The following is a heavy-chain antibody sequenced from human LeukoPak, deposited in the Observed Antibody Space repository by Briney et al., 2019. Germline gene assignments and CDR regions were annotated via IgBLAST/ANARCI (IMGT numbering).Heavy chain of an antibody. CDR1: GFTFSSYW. Sequence: GGSLRLSCAASGFTFSSYWMSWVRQAPGKGLEWVANIKQDGSEKYYADSVKGRFTISRDNAKNSLYLQMNSLRAEDTALYHCARSGYSYGYGYYYYYMDVWGKGTTVTISS. CDR2: IKQDGSEK. CDR3: ARSGYSYGYGYYYYYMDV. V-gene: IGHV3-7*03. J-gene: IGHJ6*03. D-gene: IGHD5-18*01.